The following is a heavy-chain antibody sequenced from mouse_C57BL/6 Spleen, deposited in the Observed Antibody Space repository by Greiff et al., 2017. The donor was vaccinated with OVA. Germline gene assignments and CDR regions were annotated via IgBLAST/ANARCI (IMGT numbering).Heavy chain of an antibody. J-gene: IGHJ4*01. D-gene: IGHD2-5*01. V-gene: IGHV1-15*01. CDR1: GYTFTDYE. CDR2: IDPETGGT. CDR3: TRYYYSNYYYAMDY. Sequence: VQLQQSGAELVRPGASVTLSCKASGYTFTDYEMHWVKQTPVHGLEWIGAIDPETGGTAYNQKFKGKAILTADKSSSTAYMELRSLTSEDSAVYYCTRYYYSNYYYAMDYWGQGTSVTVSS.